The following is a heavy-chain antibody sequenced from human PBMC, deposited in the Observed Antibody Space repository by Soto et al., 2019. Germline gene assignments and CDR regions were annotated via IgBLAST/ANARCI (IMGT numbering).Heavy chain of an antibody. CDR2: ISVYDGNT. CDR3: ARPDYYNTGSGAFDI. J-gene: IGHJ3*02. CDR1: GYTFNSHG. V-gene: IGHV1-18*01. Sequence: QVQLVQSGAEVKKPGASVKVSCKASGYTFNSHGISWVRQAPGQGLEWLGWISVYDGNTNFAQKFQGRVTMTTDTLTSTAYMELRSLRSDDTDVYYCARPDYYNTGSGAFDIWGQGTMVTVSS. D-gene: IGHD3-10*01.